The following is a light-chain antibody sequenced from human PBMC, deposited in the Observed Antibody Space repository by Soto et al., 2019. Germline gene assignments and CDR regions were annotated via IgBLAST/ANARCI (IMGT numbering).Light chain of an antibody. CDR2: KAS. CDR1: QSISSW. CDR3: QQYDRWYT. Sequence: IQMNQSPSTLSASVGDRVTITFRASQSISSWLAWYQQKPGQAPKLLIYKASILKSGVPSRFSGSGSGTEFTLTISSPQPDDFATYYCQQYDRWYTFGQGTKVDIK. J-gene: IGKJ2*01. V-gene: IGKV1-5*03.